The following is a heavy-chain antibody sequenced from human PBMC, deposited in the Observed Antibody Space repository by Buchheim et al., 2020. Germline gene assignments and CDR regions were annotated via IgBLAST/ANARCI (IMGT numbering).Heavy chain of an antibody. CDR3: ARGYCSTTSCYTREESMDV. J-gene: IGHJ6*03. V-gene: IGHV3-21*01. Sequence: EVQLVESGGGLVKPGGSLRLSCAASGFTFSSYTMNWARQAPGEGLEGVASISSTSAKINYGDSVKGRFTISRDNAKNSVDLQMNSLRVEDTAVYYCARGYCSTTSCYTREESMDVWGKGTT. CDR1: GFTFSSYT. D-gene: IGHD2-2*02. CDR2: ISSTSAKI.